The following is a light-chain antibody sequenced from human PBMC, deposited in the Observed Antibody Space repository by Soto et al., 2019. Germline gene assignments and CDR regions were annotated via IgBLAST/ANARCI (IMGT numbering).Light chain of an antibody. CDR3: CSYAGSYTYV. CDR2: EVT. Sequence: QSALTQPPSASGSPGQSVTISCTGTTNDVGSYKYVSWYQHHPGKAPKLMIYEVTNRPSGVPDRFSGFKSGNTASLTVSGLQAEDEADYYCCSYAGSYTYVFGTGTKVTVL. CDR1: TNDVGSYKY. J-gene: IGLJ1*01. V-gene: IGLV2-8*01.